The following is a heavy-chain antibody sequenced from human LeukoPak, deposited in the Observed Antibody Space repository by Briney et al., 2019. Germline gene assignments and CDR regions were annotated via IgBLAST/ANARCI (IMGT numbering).Heavy chain of an antibody. CDR3: ARDNSMLREVINDAFDI. CDR1: GFTFSTYT. J-gene: IGHJ3*02. D-gene: IGHD3-10*01. V-gene: IGHV3-21*01. CDR2: ISSSTTYL. Sequence: GGSLRLSCAASGFTFSTYTMNWVRQAPGKGLEWVSSISSSTTYLYYADSVKGRFTISRDNAKNSLYLQMNSLRAEDTAVYYCARDNSMLREVINDAFDIWGQGTMATVSS.